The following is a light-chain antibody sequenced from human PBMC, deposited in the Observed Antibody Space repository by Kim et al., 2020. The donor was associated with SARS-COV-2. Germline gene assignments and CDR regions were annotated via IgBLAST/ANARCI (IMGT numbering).Light chain of an antibody. J-gene: IGLJ2*01. CDR3: KSRDSSGTQLV. CDR1: YY. CDR2: GKN. Sequence: YYASWYQQKPGQAPLLVIYGKNNRPSGIPDRFSGSNSENTASLTITGAQAGDEADYYCKSRDSSGTQLVFGGGTKLTVL. V-gene: IGLV3-19*01.